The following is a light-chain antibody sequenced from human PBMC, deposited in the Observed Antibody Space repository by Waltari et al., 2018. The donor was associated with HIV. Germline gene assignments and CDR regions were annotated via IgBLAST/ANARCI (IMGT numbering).Light chain of an antibody. J-gene: IGKJ4*01. Sequence: EIVMTQSPATLSVSPGERATLSCRASQSVSSNLAWYQQKPGQAPRLLISGASTRATGIPARFSGSGSGTEFTLTISSLQSEDFAVYYCQQYYDTPLTFGGGTKVEVK. CDR3: QQYYDTPLT. V-gene: IGKV3-15*01. CDR1: QSVSSN. CDR2: GAS.